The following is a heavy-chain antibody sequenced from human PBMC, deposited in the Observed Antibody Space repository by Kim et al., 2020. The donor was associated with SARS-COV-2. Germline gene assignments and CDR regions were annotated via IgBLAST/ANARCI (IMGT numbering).Heavy chain of an antibody. V-gene: IGHV3-30*02. Sequence: SVKGRFTISRDNSKNTLYLQMNSLRAEDTAVYYCANFRVRGVIPSHLVDVWGQGTTVTVSS. J-gene: IGHJ6*02. D-gene: IGHD3-10*01. CDR3: ANFRVRGVIPSHLVDV.